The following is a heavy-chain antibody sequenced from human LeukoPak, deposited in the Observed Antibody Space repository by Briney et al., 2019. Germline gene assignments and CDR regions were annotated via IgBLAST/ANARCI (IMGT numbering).Heavy chain of an antibody. CDR2: IYYSGST. V-gene: IGHV4-39*07. Sequence: PSETLSLTCTVSGGSISSSSYYWGWIRQPPGKGLEWIGSIYYSGSTYYNPSLKSRVTISVDTSKNQFSLKLSSVTAADTAVYYCARHSMEARFDYWGQGTLVTVSS. CDR1: GGSISSSSYY. CDR3: ARHSMEARFDY. J-gene: IGHJ4*02. D-gene: IGHD2/OR15-2a*01.